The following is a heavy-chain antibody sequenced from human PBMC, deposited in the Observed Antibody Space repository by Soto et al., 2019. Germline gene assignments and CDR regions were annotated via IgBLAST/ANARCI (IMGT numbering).Heavy chain of an antibody. CDR3: ARDQKDYYDSSGYKENWFDP. Sequence: PSETLSLTCTVSGGSISSYYWSWIRQPPGKGLEWIGYIYYSGSTNYNPSLKSRVTISVDTSKNQFSLKLSSVTAADTAVYYCARDQKDYYDSSGYKENWFDPWGQGTLVTVSS. CDR1: GGSISSYY. J-gene: IGHJ5*02. D-gene: IGHD3-22*01. V-gene: IGHV4-59*01. CDR2: IYYSGST.